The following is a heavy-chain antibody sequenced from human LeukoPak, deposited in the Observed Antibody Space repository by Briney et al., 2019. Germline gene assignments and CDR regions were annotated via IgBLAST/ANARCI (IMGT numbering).Heavy chain of an antibody. CDR2: IYHSGRT. D-gene: IGHD2/OR15-2a*01. CDR3: ARATFLPRLLDY. V-gene: IGHV4-4*02. Sequence: SGTLSLTCAVSGGSISSTNWWTWVRQPPGKGLEWIGEIYHSGRTNYNPSLKSRVTISVDKPKNQISLELSSVTAADTAVYYCARATFLPRLLDYWGQGTLVTVSS. J-gene: IGHJ4*02. CDR1: GGSISSTNW.